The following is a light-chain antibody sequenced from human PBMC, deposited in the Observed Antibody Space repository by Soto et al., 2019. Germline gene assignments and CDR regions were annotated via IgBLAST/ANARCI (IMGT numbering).Light chain of an antibody. J-gene: IGKJ3*01. Sequence: DIQMTQSPSSLSASVGDRVTITCRASQGIXNDLGWYQQKPGKAPKRLIYAASSLQSGVPSRFSGSGSGTEFTLTISSLQPEDFATYYCLQHNSYPPFTFGPGTKVDIK. CDR2: AAS. V-gene: IGKV1-17*01. CDR3: LQHNSYPPFT. CDR1: QGIXND.